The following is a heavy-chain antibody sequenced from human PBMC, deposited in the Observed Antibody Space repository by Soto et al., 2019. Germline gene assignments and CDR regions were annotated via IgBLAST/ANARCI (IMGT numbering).Heavy chain of an antibody. Sequence: GASVKVSCKASGGTFSSYAISWVRQAPGQGLEWMGGIIPIFGTANYAQKFQGRVTITADESTSTAYMELSSLRSEDSAVYYCATSARVDTAGYGSNDYWGQGTLVTVSS. D-gene: IGHD5-18*01. CDR3: ATSARVDTAGYGSNDY. J-gene: IGHJ4*02. CDR1: GGTFSSYA. V-gene: IGHV1-69*13. CDR2: IIPIFGTA.